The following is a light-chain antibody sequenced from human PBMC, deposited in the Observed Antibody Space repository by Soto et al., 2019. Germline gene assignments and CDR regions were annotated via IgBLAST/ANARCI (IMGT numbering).Light chain of an antibody. Sequence: DIQMTQSPSTLSASVGDRVTITCRASQSISNWLAWYQQKPGKAPKLLIYDASNLQSGVPSRFSGSGSGTEFTLTISSLQPDDFATYYCQQYNSYSPTFGQGTKVDIK. J-gene: IGKJ1*01. CDR3: QQYNSYSPT. CDR2: DAS. V-gene: IGKV1-5*01. CDR1: QSISNW.